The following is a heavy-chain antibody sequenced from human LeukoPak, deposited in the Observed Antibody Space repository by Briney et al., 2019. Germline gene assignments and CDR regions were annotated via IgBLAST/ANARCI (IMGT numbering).Heavy chain of an antibody. V-gene: IGHV3-7*01. J-gene: IGHJ4*02. CDR1: GFTFNTYW. CDR2: IKQDGSAT. CDR3: ARDEAGVDVTMMVTGGIDY. Sequence: GGSLRLSCAASGFTFNTYWMNWVRQAPGKGLEWLANIKQDGSATHYVDSVKGRFTISRDNAKNSLYLQMNSLRDEDTAVYHCARDEAGVDVTMMVTGGIDYWGQGTLVTVSS. D-gene: IGHD3-22*01.